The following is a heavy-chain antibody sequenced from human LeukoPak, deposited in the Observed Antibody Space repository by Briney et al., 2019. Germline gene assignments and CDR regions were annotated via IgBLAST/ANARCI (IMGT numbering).Heavy chain of an antibody. Sequence: GGSLRLSCAASGFTFSSYEMNWVRQAPGKGLEWVSYISSSGSTIYYADSVKGRFTISRDNAKNSLYLQMNSLRAEDTAVYYCARAFSSGYYLAYYFDYWGQGTLVTVSS. CDR3: ARAFSSGYYLAYYFDY. CDR1: GFTFSSYE. J-gene: IGHJ4*02. CDR2: ISSSGSTI. D-gene: IGHD3-22*01. V-gene: IGHV3-48*03.